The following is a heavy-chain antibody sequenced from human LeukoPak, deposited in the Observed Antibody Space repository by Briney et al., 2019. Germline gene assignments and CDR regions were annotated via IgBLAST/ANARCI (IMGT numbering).Heavy chain of an antibody. D-gene: IGHD1-26*01. Sequence: ASVKVSCKASGGTFSSYAISWVRQAPGQGLEWMGWISAYNGNTNYAQKLQGRVTMTTDTSTSTAYMELRSLRSDDTAVYYCTRDFTEGAIFPPSDYWGQGTLVTVSS. V-gene: IGHV1-18*01. CDR1: GGTFSSYA. J-gene: IGHJ4*02. CDR2: ISAYNGNT. CDR3: TRDFTEGAIFPPSDY.